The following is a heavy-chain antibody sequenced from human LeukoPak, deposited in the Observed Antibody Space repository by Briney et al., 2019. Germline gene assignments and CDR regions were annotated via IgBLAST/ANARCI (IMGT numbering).Heavy chain of an antibody. D-gene: IGHD3-10*01. V-gene: IGHV4-59*08. J-gene: IGHJ4*02. CDR2: IYYSGST. CDR3: ARRKSGSSFGELSLDY. CDR1: GGSISSYY. Sequence: PSETLSLTCTVSGGSISSYYWSWIRQPPGKGLEWIGYIYYSGSTNYNPSLKSRVTISVDTSKNQFSLKLSSVTAADTAVYYCARRKSGSSFGELSLDYWGQGTLVTVSS.